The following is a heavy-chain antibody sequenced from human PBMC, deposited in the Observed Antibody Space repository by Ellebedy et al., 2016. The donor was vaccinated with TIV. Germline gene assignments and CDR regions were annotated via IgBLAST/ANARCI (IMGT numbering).Heavy chain of an antibody. Sequence: GESLKISXAASGFTFSGSAMHWVRQASGKGLEWVGRIRSKANSYATAYAASVKGRFTISRDDSKNTAYLQMNSLKTEDTAVYYCTSRYCSGGSCYSYYYYYYGMDVWGQGTTVTVSS. CDR1: GFTFSGSA. J-gene: IGHJ6*02. CDR3: TSRYCSGGSCYSYYYYYYGMDV. CDR2: IRSKANSYAT. D-gene: IGHD2-15*01. V-gene: IGHV3-73*01.